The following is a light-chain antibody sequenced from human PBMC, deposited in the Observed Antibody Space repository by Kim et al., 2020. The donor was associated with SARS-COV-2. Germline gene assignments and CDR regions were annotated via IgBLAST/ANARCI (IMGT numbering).Light chain of an antibody. CDR3: QSYYVSSQV. Sequence: GKGVTSSCTRRRGSRDSNDVQWYQQRPGSAPTTVIYEDDQRPSGVPDRFSGSIDRSSNSASLTISGLKTEDEADYYCQSYYVSSQVFGGGTQLTVL. CDR2: EDD. CDR1: RGSRDSND. J-gene: IGLJ2*01. V-gene: IGLV6-57*03.